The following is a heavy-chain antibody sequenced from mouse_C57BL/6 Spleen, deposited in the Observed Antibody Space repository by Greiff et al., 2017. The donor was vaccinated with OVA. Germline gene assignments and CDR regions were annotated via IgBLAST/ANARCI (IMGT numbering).Heavy chain of an antibody. V-gene: IGHV1-15*01. CDR3: TREDSSGPPDY. CDR1: GYTFTDYE. Sequence: VKLMESGAELVRPGASVTLSCKASGYTFTDYEMHWVKQTPVHGLEWIGAIDPETGGTAYNQKFKGKAILTADKSSSTAYMERRSLTSEDSAVYYCTREDSSGPPDYWGQGTTLTVSS. D-gene: IGHD3-2*02. CDR2: IDPETGGT. J-gene: IGHJ2*01.